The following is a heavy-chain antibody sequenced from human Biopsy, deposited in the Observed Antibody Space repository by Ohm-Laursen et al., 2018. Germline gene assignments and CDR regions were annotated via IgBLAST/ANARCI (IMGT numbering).Heavy chain of an antibody. CDR3: ARDRGYYSDRTVPGYFDL. V-gene: IGHV4-59*01. CDR2: VFYTGST. CDR1: GGSISSNY. D-gene: IGHD3-22*01. Sequence: SETLFLTCTVSGGSISSNYWSWIRQPPGKGLEWIGYVFYTGSTDYNPSLQSRVTISVDTSKNHFSLRLRSVTPADTAIYYCARDRGYYSDRTVPGYFDLWGRGTLVTVSS. J-gene: IGHJ2*01.